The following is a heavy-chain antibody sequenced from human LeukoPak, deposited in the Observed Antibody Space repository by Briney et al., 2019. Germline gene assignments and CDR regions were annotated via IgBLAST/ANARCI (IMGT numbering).Heavy chain of an antibody. V-gene: IGHV3-9*01. CDR3: ARDERFLEWLLSGDAFDI. Sequence: PGRSLRLSCAASGFTFDDYAMHWVRQAPGKGLEWVSGISWNSGSIGYADSVKGRFTISRDNAKNSLYLQMNSLRAEDTAVYYCARDERFLEWLLSGDAFDIWGQGTMVTVSS. D-gene: IGHD3-3*01. J-gene: IGHJ3*02. CDR1: GFTFDDYA. CDR2: ISWNSGSI.